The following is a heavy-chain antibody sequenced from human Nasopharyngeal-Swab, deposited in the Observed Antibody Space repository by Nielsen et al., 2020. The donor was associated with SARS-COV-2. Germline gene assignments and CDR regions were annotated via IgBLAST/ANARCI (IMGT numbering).Heavy chain of an antibody. CDR2: IYYSGST. J-gene: IGHJ6*02. Sequence: SEPLSLTCTVSGGTISSYYWSWIRQPPGKGLEWTGYIYYSGSTNYNPSLKSRVTISVDTSKNQFSLKLSSVTAADTAVYYCARGRWDRYYYGMDVWGQGTTVTVSS. V-gene: IGHV4-59*08. CDR1: GGTISSYY. CDR3: ARGRWDRYYYGMDV. D-gene: IGHD1-26*01.